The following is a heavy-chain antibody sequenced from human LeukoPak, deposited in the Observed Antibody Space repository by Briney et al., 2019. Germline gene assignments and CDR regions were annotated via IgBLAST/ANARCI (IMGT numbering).Heavy chain of an antibody. CDR2: ISSSGTTI. D-gene: IGHD5-12*01. CDR3: ARPGYSGYVD. CDR1: GFTFSDYY. Sequence: GGSLRLSCAVPGFTFSDYYMNWVRQAPGKGLEWVSYISSSGTTIYYADSVKGRFTISRDNAKNSLYLQMSSLRAEDTAVYYCARPGYSGYVDWGQGTLVTVSS. V-gene: IGHV3-11*04. J-gene: IGHJ4*02.